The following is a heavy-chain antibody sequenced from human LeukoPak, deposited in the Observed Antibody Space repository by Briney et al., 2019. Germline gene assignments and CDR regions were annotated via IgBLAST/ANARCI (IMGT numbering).Heavy chain of an antibody. CDR3: ARADTAMVIGVWWFDP. CDR1: GYTFTSYD. D-gene: IGHD5-18*01. V-gene: IGHV1-8*03. Sequence: ATVKVSCKASGYTFTSYDINWVRQATGQGLEWMGWMNPNSGNTGYAQKFQGRVTITRNTSISIAYMELSSLRSEDTAVYYCARADTAMVIGVWWFDPWGQGTLVTVSS. J-gene: IGHJ5*02. CDR2: MNPNSGNT.